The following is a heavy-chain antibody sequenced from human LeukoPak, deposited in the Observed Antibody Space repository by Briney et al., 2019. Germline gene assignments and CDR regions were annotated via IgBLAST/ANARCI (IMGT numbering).Heavy chain of an antibody. CDR1: GFTFTSYT. CDR3: AKAHPGFDY. Sequence: GGSLRLSCAASGFTFTSYTMNWVRQAPGKGLEWVASIGTTSTIIHYADSVKGRFTISRDNAQDSLFLQMNSLGADDTAVYYCAKAHPGFDYWGQGVLVTVSS. CDR2: IGTTSTII. V-gene: IGHV3-21*01. J-gene: IGHJ4*02.